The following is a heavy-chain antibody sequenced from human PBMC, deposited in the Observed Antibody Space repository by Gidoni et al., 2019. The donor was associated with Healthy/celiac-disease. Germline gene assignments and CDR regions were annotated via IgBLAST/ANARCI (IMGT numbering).Heavy chain of an antibody. D-gene: IGHD6-13*01. CDR2: ISYDGRNK. V-gene: IGHV3-30*04. CDR1: GLTFSSYA. CDR3: ARATSIAAAGMKGGVDY. Sequence: QVQLVESGGGVVQPGRSLRLSCAASGLTFSSYAMHWVRQAPGKGLEWVSVISYDGRNKYYADSVKGRFTISRDNSKNTLYLQMNSLRAEDTAVYYCARATSIAAAGMKGGVDYWGQGTLVTVSS. J-gene: IGHJ4*02.